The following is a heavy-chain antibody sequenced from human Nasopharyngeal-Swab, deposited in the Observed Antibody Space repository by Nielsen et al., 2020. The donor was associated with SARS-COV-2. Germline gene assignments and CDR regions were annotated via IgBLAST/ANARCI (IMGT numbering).Heavy chain of an antibody. D-gene: IGHD4-17*01. CDR3: ATSYGDPDWYFDL. CDR2: IHHSGNT. V-gene: IGHV4-4*02. CDR1: GDSISTDNW. J-gene: IGHJ2*01. Sequence: SETLSLTCGVSGDSISTDNWWSWVRQPPGKALEWIGEIHHSGNTNYNPSLTSRVYMSVDKSKNQFSLEVTSVTAADTAFYYCATSYGDPDWYFDLWGRGTLVTVSS.